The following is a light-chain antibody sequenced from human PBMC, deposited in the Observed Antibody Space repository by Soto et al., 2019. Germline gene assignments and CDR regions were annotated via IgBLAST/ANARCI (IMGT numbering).Light chain of an antibody. CDR2: KDS. J-gene: IGLJ3*02. Sequence: SYELTQPSSVSVSPGQTARITCSGDVLAKKYARWFQQKPGQAPVLVIYKDSERPSGIPERFSGSSSGTTVTLTISGAQVEDEADYYGYSAADNNRGVFGGGTKLPVL. V-gene: IGLV3-27*01. CDR1: VLAKKY. CDR3: YSAADNNRGV.